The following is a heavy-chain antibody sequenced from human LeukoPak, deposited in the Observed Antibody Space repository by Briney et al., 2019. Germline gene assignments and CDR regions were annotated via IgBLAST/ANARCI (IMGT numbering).Heavy chain of an antibody. Sequence: TSETLSLTCTVSGGSISGYYWSWIRQPPGKGLEWIGYIYYSGSTNYNPSLKSRGTISVDTSKNQFSLKLSSVTAADTAVYYCARGIYCTSSSCYYYFDYWGQGTLVTVSS. CDR3: ARGIYCTSSSCYYYFDY. D-gene: IGHD2-2*01. CDR2: IYYSGST. V-gene: IGHV4-59*01. CDR1: GGSISGYY. J-gene: IGHJ4*02.